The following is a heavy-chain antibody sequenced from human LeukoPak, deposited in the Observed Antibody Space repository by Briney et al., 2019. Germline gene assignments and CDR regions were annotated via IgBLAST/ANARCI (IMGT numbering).Heavy chain of an antibody. CDR3: ARRKRIGYYYGSGSQNWFDP. D-gene: IGHD3-10*01. Sequence: PSETLSLTCTVSGGSISTYYWGWIRQPPGKGLEGIGSIYYSGSTYYNPSLKSRVTISVDKSKNQFSLKLRSVTAADTAVYYCARRKRIGYYYGSGSQNWFDPWGQGTLVTVSS. J-gene: IGHJ5*02. CDR1: GGSISTYY. CDR2: IYYSGST. V-gene: IGHV4-39*07.